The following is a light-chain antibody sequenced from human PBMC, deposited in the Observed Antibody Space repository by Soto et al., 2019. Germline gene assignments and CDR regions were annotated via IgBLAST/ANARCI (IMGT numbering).Light chain of an antibody. CDR2: DAS. V-gene: IGKV3-15*01. Sequence: EIVMTQSPATLSVSPGERVTLSCRASQSVSNNLAWYQHKPGQAPRVLIYDASTRATGIPVRFSGSGAGTEFTLPLGSLQSEDCAVFYCHQPSTWPPKHTFGQGTKLEIK. CDR1: QSVSNN. CDR3: HQPSTWPPKHT. J-gene: IGKJ2*01.